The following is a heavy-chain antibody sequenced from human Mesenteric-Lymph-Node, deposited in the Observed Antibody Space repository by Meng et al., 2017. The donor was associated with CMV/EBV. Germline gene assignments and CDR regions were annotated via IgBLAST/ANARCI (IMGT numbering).Heavy chain of an antibody. D-gene: IGHD1-14*01. V-gene: IGHV4-38-2*02. J-gene: IGHJ4*02. CDR1: GYSISSGYY. Sequence: GSLRLSCTVSGYSISSGYYWGWIRQPPGKGLEWIGSIYHSGGTYYNPSLKSRVTISVDTSKNQFSLKLSSVTAADTAVYYCARVNPWYFDYWGQGTLVTV. CDR2: IYHSGGT. CDR3: ARVNPWYFDY.